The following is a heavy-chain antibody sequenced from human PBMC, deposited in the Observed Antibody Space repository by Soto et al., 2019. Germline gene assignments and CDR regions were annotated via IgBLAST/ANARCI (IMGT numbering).Heavy chain of an antibody. CDR3: ATPGTVATIREFDL. CDR1: GFTFSNYA. Sequence: EVQLLESGGGLVQPGGSLTLSCAASGFTFSNYAMSWVRQAPGKGLEWVSAISGSGAYIYYADSVKGRFTISRDNSKNALYLQMNSLRAEDTAVYYCATPGTVATIREFDLWGRGALVTVSS. D-gene: IGHD5-12*01. V-gene: IGHV3-23*01. CDR2: ISGSGAYI. J-gene: IGHJ2*01.